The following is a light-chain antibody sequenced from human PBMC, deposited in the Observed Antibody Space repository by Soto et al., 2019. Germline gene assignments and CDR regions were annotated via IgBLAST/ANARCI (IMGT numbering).Light chain of an antibody. V-gene: IGLV2-14*03. J-gene: IGLJ1*01. CDR1: SSDVGGYNY. CDR3: SSYTSTSTLFV. Sequence: QSALTQPAPVSGSPGQSIAISCTGTSSDVGGYNYVSWYQQHPGKALKLMIYDVSNRPSGVSNRFSGSKSGNTASLTISGLQAEDEADYYCSSYTSTSTLFVFGTGTKLTVL. CDR2: DVS.